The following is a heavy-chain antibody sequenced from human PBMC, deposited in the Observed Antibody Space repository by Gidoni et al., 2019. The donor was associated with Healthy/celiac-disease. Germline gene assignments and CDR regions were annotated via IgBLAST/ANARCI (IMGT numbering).Heavy chain of an antibody. CDR3: ARDRSQQLALGWFDP. CDR2: LYYSWST. Sequence: QVQLQESGPGLVKPSETLSPTGTVPGGSISSYYWSWIRQPPGKGLEWIGYLYYSWSTNYNPSLKSRVTISVDTSKNQFSLKLSSVPAADTAVYYCARDRSQQLALGWFDPWGQGTLVTVSS. D-gene: IGHD6-13*01. V-gene: IGHV4-59*01. J-gene: IGHJ5*02. CDR1: GGSISSYY.